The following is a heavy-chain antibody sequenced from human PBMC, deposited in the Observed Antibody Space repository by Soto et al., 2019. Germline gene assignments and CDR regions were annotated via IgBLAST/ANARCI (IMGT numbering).Heavy chain of an antibody. CDR3: ASWASEYQLLPEAYNWFDP. V-gene: IGHV3-21*01. Sequence: GGSLRLSCAASGFTFSSYSMNWVRQAPGKGLEWVSSISSSSSYIYYADSVRGRFTISRDNAKNSLYLQMNSLRAEDTAVYYCASWASEYQLLPEAYNWFDPWGQGTLVTVSS. CDR2: ISSSSSYI. J-gene: IGHJ5*02. CDR1: GFTFSSYS. D-gene: IGHD2-2*01.